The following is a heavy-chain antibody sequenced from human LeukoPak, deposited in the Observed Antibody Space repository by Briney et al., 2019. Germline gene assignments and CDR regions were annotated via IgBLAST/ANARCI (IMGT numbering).Heavy chain of an antibody. CDR2: TIPMFGTV. J-gene: IGHJ4*02. CDR3: ARDNGRRRGLLDS. CDR1: GNTFSTYG. D-gene: IGHD2-8*01. Sequence: SVKVSCKASGNTFSTYGIHWVRQAPGQGLEWMGGTIPMFGTVNYAQNLQGRFTITADESTTTAFMELSSLTSDDTDVYYCARDNGRRRGLLDSWGQGTLVTVSS. V-gene: IGHV1-69*13.